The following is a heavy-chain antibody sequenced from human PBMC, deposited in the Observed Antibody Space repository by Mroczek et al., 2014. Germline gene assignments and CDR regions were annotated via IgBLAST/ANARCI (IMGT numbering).Heavy chain of an antibody. D-gene: IGHD2-15*01. CDR3: ARVNRRAYCSGGSCYPAWFDP. J-gene: IGHJ5*02. Sequence: VQLLESGPGLVKPSETLSLTCTVSGGSISSYYWSWIRQPPGKGLEWIGYIYYSGSTNYNPSLKSRVTISVDTSKNQFSLKLSSVTAADTAVYYCARVNRRAYCSGGSCYPAWFDPWGQGTLVTVSS. CDR1: GGSISSYY. V-gene: IGHV4-59*01. CDR2: IYYSGST.